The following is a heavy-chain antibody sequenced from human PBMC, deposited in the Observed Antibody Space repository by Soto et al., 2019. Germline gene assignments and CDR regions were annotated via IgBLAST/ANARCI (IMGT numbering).Heavy chain of an antibody. J-gene: IGHJ4*02. CDR2: FNYGGST. CDR3: ARHEKSRYSYGFHYFDY. V-gene: IGHV4-39*01. Sequence: QLQLQESGPGLVKPSETLSLTCSVSGGSISSSSYFWGWIRQPPGKGLEWIGTFNYGGSTYYNPSLKSRVTISVDTSGNQFSLRLSSVTAADTAVYYCARHEKSRYSYGFHYFDYGGQGKLVTVSS. CDR1: GGSISSSSYF. D-gene: IGHD5-18*01.